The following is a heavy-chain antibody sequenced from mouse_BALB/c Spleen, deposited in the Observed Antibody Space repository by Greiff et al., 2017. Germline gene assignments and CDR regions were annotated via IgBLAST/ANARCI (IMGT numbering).Heavy chain of an antibody. J-gene: IGHJ2*01. Sequence: EVQRVESGGGLVQPGGSLKLSCAASGFTFSSYGMSWVRQTPDKRLELVATINSNGGSTYYPDSVKGRFTISRDNAKNTLYLQMSSLKSEDTAMYYCARDGYYYGSSYVGYYFDYWGQGTTLTVSS. D-gene: IGHD1-1*01. V-gene: IGHV5-6-3*01. CDR1: GFTFSSYG. CDR2: INSNGGST. CDR3: ARDGYYYGSSYVGYYFDY.